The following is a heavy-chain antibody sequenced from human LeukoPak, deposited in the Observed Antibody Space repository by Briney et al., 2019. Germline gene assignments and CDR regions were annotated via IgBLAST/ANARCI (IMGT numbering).Heavy chain of an antibody. CDR2: INHSGST. J-gene: IGHJ4*02. CDR3: ARYRFTRGSGLGAESYYFDY. Sequence: SETLSLTCAVYGGSFRDYYWSWIRQPPGKGLEWIGEINHSGSTYYNPSLKSRVTISVDKSKNQFSLKLSSVTAADTAVYYCARYRFTRGSGLGAESYYFDYWGQGTLVTVSS. V-gene: IGHV4-34*01. CDR1: GGSFRDYY. D-gene: IGHD3-10*01.